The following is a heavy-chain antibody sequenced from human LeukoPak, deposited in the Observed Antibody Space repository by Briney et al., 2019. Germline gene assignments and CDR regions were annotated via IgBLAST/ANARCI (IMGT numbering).Heavy chain of an antibody. J-gene: IGHJ2*01. D-gene: IGHD5-18*01. V-gene: IGHV4-4*07. CDR1: GGSMSSNY. CDR2: MHTSGNT. CDR3: ARFHVHGYNSGLDL. Sequence: PSETLSPTCTVSGGSMSSNYWSWIRQPAGEGLEWIGRMHTSGNTNYNPSLKSRVTMSLDTSKNQVSLKLSSVTAADTAVYYCARFHVHGYNSGLDLWGRGTLVTVSS.